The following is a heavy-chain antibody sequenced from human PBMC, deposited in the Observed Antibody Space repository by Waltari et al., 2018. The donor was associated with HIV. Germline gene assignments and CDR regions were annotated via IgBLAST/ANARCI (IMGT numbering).Heavy chain of an antibody. Sequence: QVQLQESGPGLVKPSQTLSLTCTVSGGSISSGSYSWSWIRQPAGKGLEWIGRVYTSGTTNYNPSLKSRVTISVDTSKNQIALKMRSVTAADTAVYYWARVSLAGWFDPWGQGTLVTVSS. J-gene: IGHJ5*02. D-gene: IGHD6-19*01. CDR3: ARVSLAGWFDP. CDR1: GGSISSGSYS. CDR2: VYTSGTT. V-gene: IGHV4-61*02.